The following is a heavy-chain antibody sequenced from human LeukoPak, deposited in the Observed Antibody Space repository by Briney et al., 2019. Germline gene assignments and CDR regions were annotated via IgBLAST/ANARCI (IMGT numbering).Heavy chain of an antibody. CDR3: ARSWQWLPLDY. Sequence: SSETLCLTCTVSGASISSYYWSWIRQPAGKGLEWIGRIYISGSTNYNPSLKSRVTMSVDTSKNQFSLKLSSVTAADTAVYYCARSWQWLPLDYWGQGTLVTVSS. J-gene: IGHJ4*02. D-gene: IGHD6-19*01. CDR1: GASISSYY. V-gene: IGHV4-4*07. CDR2: IYISGST.